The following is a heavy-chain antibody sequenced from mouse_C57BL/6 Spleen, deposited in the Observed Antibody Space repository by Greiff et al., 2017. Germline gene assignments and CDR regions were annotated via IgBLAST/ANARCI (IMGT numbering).Heavy chain of an antibody. CDR2: ITPYNGDT. V-gene: IGHV1-20*01. D-gene: IGHD2-3*01. CDR3: AKGDGYYVLNY. CDR1: GYSFTGYF. Sequence: VHVKQSGPELVKPGDSVKISCKASGYSFTGYFMNWVMQSHGKSLEWIGRITPYNGDTFYNQKFKGKATLTVDKSSSTAHMELRSLTSEDSAVYYCAKGDGYYVLNYWGQGTTLTGSS. J-gene: IGHJ2*01.